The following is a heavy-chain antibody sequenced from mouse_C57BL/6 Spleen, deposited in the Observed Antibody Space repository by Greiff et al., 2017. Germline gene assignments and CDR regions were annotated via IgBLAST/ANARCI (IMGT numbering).Heavy chain of an antibody. V-gene: IGHV14-4*01. CDR1: GFNIKDDY. CDR2: IDPENGDT. CDR3: TTYDGY. Sequence: VQLKESGAELVRPGASVKLSCTASGFNIKDDYMHWVKQRPEQGLEWIGWIDPENGDTEYASQFQGKATITADTSSNTAYLQLSSLTSEDTAVYYCTTYDGYWGQGTTLTVSS. J-gene: IGHJ2*01. D-gene: IGHD2-12*01.